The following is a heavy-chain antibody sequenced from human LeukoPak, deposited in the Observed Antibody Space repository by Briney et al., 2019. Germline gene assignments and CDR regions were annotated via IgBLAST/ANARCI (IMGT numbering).Heavy chain of an antibody. V-gene: IGHV1-2*02. Sequence: ASVKVSCKASGYTFTGYYMHWVRPAPGQGLEWMGWINPNSGGTNYAQKFQGRVTMTRDTSISTAYMVLSRLRSDDTAVYYCARDLPDYGDRFDYWGQGTLVTVSS. CDR3: ARDLPDYGDRFDY. J-gene: IGHJ4*02. CDR2: INPNSGGT. CDR1: GYTFTGYY. D-gene: IGHD4-17*01.